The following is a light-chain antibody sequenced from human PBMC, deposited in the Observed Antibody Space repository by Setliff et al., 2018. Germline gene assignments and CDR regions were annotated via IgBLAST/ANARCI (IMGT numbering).Light chain of an antibody. V-gene: IGLV2-14*03. Sequence: QSVLTQPASVSGSPGQSITISCSGTSSDVGSYDLVSWYQQHPGKAPTLIIYNVSGRPSGVSHRFSGSKSDNTASLTISGLLAEDEADYYCNAYTSRSTYVFGSGTKV. CDR3: NAYTSRSTYV. J-gene: IGLJ1*01. CDR2: NVS. CDR1: SSDVGSYDL.